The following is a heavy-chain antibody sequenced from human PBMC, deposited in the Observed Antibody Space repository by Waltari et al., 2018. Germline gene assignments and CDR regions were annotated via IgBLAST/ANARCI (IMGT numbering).Heavy chain of an antibody. V-gene: IGHV4-39*07. Sequence: QVQLQESGPGLVRPSETLSLNCTVSGGSISSSNYFWAWVRQPPGKGLEWIGSIYYSERTYYNPSLKSRVTISGDTSKNQFSLNLSSVTAADSAVYYCARSTGIPTGHYMDVWGKGTTVTISS. D-gene: IGHD1-1*01. CDR1: GGSISSSNYF. J-gene: IGHJ6*03. CDR2: IYYSERT. CDR3: ARSTGIPTGHYMDV.